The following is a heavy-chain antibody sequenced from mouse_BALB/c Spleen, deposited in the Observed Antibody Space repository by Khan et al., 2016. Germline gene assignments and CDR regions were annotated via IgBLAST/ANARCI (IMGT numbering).Heavy chain of an antibody. D-gene: IGHD1-1*02. J-gene: IGHJ3*01. CDR3: TGGMGFAY. CDR2: IRLKSDNYAT. Sequence: EVKLEESGGGLVQPGGSMKLSCVASGFTFSSYWMSWVRQSPEKGLEWVAEIRLKSDNYATHYAESVTGKFTISRDDSKSRLYLQMNSLRAEDIGIYYCTGGMGFAYWGQGTLVTVSA. V-gene: IGHV6-6*02. CDR1: GFTFSSYW.